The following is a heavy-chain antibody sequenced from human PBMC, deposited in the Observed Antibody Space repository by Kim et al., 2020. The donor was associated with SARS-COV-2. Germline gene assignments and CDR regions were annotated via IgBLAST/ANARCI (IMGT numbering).Heavy chain of an antibody. V-gene: IGHV3-21*01. Sequence: GGCLRLSCAASGFTLSSYSMYWVRQAPGKGLEWVSSISTTGAYIYYADSVKGRFTISRDNVKNSVYLQMSSLRAEDTAVYFCAAQGRLTMAAGTWFWGQGTQVTVSS. J-gene: IGHJ4*02. D-gene: IGHD6-13*01. CDR3: AAQGRLTMAAGTWF. CDR1: GFTLSSYS. CDR2: ISTTGAYI.